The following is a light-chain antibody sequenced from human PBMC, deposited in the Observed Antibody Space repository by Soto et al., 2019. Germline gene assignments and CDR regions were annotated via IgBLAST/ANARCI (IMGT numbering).Light chain of an antibody. CDR1: QSLLYSNGNNY. V-gene: IGKV2-28*01. CDR3: MQALDIRT. CDR2: LGS. Sequence: DIVLTQSPLSLPVTPGEPASISCRSSQSLLYSNGNNYLDWYVQKPGQSPQLLIYLGSSRASGVPDRFSGSGSGTDFTLKISRVEAEDVGVYYCMQALDIRTFGGGTKVEIK. J-gene: IGKJ4*01.